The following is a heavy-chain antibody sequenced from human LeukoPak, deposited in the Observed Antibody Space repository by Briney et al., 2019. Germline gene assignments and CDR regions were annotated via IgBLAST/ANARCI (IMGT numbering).Heavy chain of an antibody. Sequence: SETLSLTCAVYGGSFSGYYWSWIRQPPGKGLEWIGEINHSGSTNYNPSLKSRVTISVDTSKNQFSLKLSPVTAADTAVYYCARQAATAFVYYYYYYMDVWGKGTTVTVSS. CDR3: ARQAATAFVYYYYYYMDV. J-gene: IGHJ6*03. CDR1: GGSFSGYY. D-gene: IGHD5-18*01. CDR2: INHSGST. V-gene: IGHV4-34*01.